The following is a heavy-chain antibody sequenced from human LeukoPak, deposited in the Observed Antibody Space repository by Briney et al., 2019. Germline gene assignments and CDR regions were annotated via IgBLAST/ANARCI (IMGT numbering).Heavy chain of an antibody. CDR3: ARDLYGGTSATFDY. CDR2: INPNSGYT. Sequence: ASVKVSCKASGYTCTGYYMHWVRQAPGQGLEWMGWINPNSGYTYYAQKFQGRVTMITDTSISTAYMELSRLRSDNTAVYYCARDLYGGTSATFDYWGQGTLVTVSS. J-gene: IGHJ4*02. CDR1: GYTCTGYY. V-gene: IGHV1-2*02. D-gene: IGHD4-23*01.